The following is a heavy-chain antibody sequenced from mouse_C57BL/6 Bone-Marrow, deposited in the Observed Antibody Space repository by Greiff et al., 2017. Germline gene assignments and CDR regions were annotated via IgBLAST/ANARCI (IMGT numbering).Heavy chain of an antibody. Sequence: EVKLVESGPELVKPGASVKMSCKASGYTFTDYNMHWVKQSHGKSLEWIGYINPNNGGTSYNQKFKGKATLTVNKSSSTAYMELRSLTSEDSAVYYCARTTYYSIAWFAYWGQGTLVTVSA. J-gene: IGHJ3*01. V-gene: IGHV1-22*01. CDR1: GYTFTDYN. CDR3: ARTTYYSIAWFAY. D-gene: IGHD2-5*01. CDR2: INPNNGGT.